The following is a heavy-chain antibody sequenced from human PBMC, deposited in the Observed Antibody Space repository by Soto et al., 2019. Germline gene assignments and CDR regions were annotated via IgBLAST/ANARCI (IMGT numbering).Heavy chain of an antibody. CDR3: ARDPGYRDYGQYYYYYGMDV. CDR2: TYYRSKWYN. V-gene: IGHV6-1*01. D-gene: IGHD4-17*01. CDR1: GDSVSSNSAA. J-gene: IGHJ6*02. Sequence: SQTLSLTCAISGDSVSSNSAAWNWIRQSPSRGLEWLGRTYYRSKWYNDYAVSVKSRITINPDTSKNQFSLQLNSVTPEDTAVYYSARDPGYRDYGQYYYYYGMDVWGQGTTVTVSS.